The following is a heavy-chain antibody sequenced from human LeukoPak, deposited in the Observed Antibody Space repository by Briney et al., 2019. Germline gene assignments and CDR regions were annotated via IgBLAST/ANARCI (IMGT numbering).Heavy chain of an antibody. J-gene: IGHJ4*02. CDR2: INSGGTT. CDR1: GFNVSSTH. CDR3: AKYGEYRGFDLSH. D-gene: IGHD5-12*01. V-gene: IGHV3-66*01. Sequence: PGGSLRLSCVASGFNVSSTHMNWVRQAPGKGLEWVSLINSGGTTYYPDSVKGRFTIARDNSKNTLFLQMNSLRAEDSGVYYCAKYGEYRGFDLSHWGQGTLVTVSS.